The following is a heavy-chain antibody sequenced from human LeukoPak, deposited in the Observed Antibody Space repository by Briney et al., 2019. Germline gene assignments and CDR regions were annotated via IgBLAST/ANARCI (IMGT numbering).Heavy chain of an antibody. CDR1: GDTFIIND. V-gene: IGHV1-8*02. Sequence: ASVKVSCKASGDTFIINDINWVRQATGQGLEWMGWMNPNSGNTGYAQKFKGRVTMTRNISITTAYMELTDLRSEDTAVYYCARVTAAGTWTFDIWGQGTMVTVSS. D-gene: IGHD6-13*01. J-gene: IGHJ3*02. CDR3: ARVTAAGTWTFDI. CDR2: MNPNSGNT.